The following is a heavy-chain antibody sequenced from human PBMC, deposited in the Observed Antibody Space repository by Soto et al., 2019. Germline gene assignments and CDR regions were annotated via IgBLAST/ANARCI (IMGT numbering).Heavy chain of an antibody. J-gene: IGHJ5*02. D-gene: IGHD3-22*01. CDR1: GGSISSGNYY. V-gene: IGHV4-31*03. Sequence: SETLSLTCTVSGGSISSGNYYWSWIRQHPGKGLEWIGYIYYSGSTSYNPSLKSRVTISVDTSKNQFSLKLSSVTAADTAVYYCARGPRRITMIVVVITSWFDPWGQGTLVTVSS. CDR3: ARGPRRITMIVVVITSWFDP. CDR2: IYYSGST.